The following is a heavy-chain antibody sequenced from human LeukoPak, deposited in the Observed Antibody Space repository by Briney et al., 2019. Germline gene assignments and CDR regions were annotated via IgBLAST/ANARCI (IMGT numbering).Heavy chain of an antibody. CDR1: GSTFSSYA. CDR3: ARASRAFLFDY. Sequence: PGGSLRLSCAASGSTFSSYAMHWVRQAPGKGLEYVSAISSNGGTTYYANSVKGRFTISRDNSKNMLYLQMGSLRAEDMAVYYCARASRAFLFDYWGQGTLVTASS. V-gene: IGHV3-64*01. J-gene: IGHJ4*02. D-gene: IGHD2/OR15-2a*01. CDR2: ISSNGGTT.